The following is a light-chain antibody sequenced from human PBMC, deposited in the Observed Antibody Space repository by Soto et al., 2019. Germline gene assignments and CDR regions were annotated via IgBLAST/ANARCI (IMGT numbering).Light chain of an antibody. CDR3: QQSDSTLIT. V-gene: IGKV1-39*01. CDR2: AAS. Sequence: DIQMTQSPSSLSASVGYRVTITCRASQSISSYLNWYQQKPGKAPKLLIYAASSLQSGVPSRFSGSGSGTDFTLTISSLQPEDCATYYCQQSDSTLITSG. J-gene: IGKJ5*01. CDR1: QSISSY.